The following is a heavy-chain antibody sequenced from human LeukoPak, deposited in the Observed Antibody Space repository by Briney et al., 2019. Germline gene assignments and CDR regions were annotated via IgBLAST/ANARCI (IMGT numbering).Heavy chain of an antibody. Sequence: SETLSLTCTVSGGSISSGSYYWSWIRQPAGKGLEWIGRIYTSGSTNYNPSLKSRVTMSVDTSKNQFSLKLSSVTAADTAVYYCARDITIFGTDYFDYWGQGTLVTVSS. CDR3: ARDITIFGTDYFDY. J-gene: IGHJ4*02. V-gene: IGHV4-61*02. CDR2: IYTSGST. CDR1: GGSISSGSYY. D-gene: IGHD3-3*01.